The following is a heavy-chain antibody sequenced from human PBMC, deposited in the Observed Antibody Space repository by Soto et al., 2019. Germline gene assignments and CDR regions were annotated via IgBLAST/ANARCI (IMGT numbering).Heavy chain of an antibody. CDR3: APPRSAGGAFDI. CDR2: LDPSDSYT. CDR1: GYSFTSYW. V-gene: IGHV5-10-1*03. Sequence: EVQLVQSGAEVKKPGESLRISCKGSGYSFTSYWISWVRQMPGKALEWMGRLDPSDSYTNYSPSFQGHVTISADKSISTAFLQWSSLKASDTAMYYCAPPRSAGGAFDIWGQGTMVTVSS. J-gene: IGHJ3*02.